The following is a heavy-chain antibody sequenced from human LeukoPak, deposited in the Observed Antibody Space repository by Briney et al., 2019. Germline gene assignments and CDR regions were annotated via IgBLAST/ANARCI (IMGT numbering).Heavy chain of an antibody. CDR2: ISGSGGGT. Sequence: PGGSLRLSCAASGFTFSSYAMSWVRQAPGKGLEWVSAISGSGGGTYYADSVKGRFTISRDNSKNTLYLQMNSLRAEDTAVYYCAKDCHYYYYYYGMDVWGQGTTVTVSS. J-gene: IGHJ6*02. CDR1: GFTFSSYA. CDR3: AKDCHYYYYYYGMDV. V-gene: IGHV3-23*01.